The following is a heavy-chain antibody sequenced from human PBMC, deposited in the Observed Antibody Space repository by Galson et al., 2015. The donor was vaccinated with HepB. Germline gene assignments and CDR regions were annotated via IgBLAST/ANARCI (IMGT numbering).Heavy chain of an antibody. CDR1: GFTFSSYA. CDR2: ISYDGSNK. J-gene: IGHJ3*02. Sequence: SLRLSCAASGFTFSSYAMHWVRQAPGKGLEWVAVISYDGSNKYYEDSVKGRFTISRDNSKNKLYLKMKSLRAEDTAVYYCARDQFPRIVGARSAFYIWGQGTMVTVSS. V-gene: IGHV3-30-3*01. CDR3: ARDQFPRIVGARSAFYI. D-gene: IGHD1-26*01.